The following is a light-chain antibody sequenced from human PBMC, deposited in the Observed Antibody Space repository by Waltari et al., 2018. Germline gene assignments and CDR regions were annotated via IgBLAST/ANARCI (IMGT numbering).Light chain of an antibody. CDR3: SSYTSSSSRL. V-gene: IGLV2-14*03. CDR2: DVS. J-gene: IGLJ3*02. CDR1: SSDVGAYKY. Sequence: QSALTQPASVSGSPGQSITISCTGTSSDVGAYKYVSLYQQHPGKAPKLMIFDVSNRPSGVSTRFSGSKSGNTASLTISGLQAEDEAVYHCSSYTSSSSRLFGGGTKVTVL.